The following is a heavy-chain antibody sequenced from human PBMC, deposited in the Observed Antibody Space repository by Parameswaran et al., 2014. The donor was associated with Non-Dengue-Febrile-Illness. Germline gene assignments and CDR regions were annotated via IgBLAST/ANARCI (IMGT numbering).Heavy chain of an antibody. Sequence: WVRQAPGQGLEWMGWMNPNSGNTGYAQKFQGRVTMTRNTSISTAYMELSSLRSEDTAVYYCARGLRGDYDFWSGLYYYYYYMDVWGKGTTVTVSS. CDR2: MNPNSGNT. CDR3: ARGLRGDYDFWSGLYYYYYYMDV. D-gene: IGHD3-3*01. J-gene: IGHJ6*03. V-gene: IGHV1-8*01.